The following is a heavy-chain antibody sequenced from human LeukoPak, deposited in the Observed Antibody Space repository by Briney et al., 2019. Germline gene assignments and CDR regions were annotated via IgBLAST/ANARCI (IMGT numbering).Heavy chain of an antibody. CDR3: ARGNSNYVFDY. CDR1: GYSISSGYY. CDR2: IYHSGST. J-gene: IGHJ4*02. V-gene: IGHV4-38-2*02. D-gene: IGHD4-11*01. Sequence: PSETLSLTCTVSGYSISSGYYWGWIWQPPGKGLEWIGSIYHSGSTYYNPSLKSRVTISVDTSKNQFSLKLSSVTAADTAVYYCARGNSNYVFDYWGQGTLVTVSS.